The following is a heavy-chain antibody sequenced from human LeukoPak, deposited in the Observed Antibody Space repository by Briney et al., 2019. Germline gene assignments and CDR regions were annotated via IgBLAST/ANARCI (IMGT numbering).Heavy chain of an antibody. CDR2: INPNSGGT. V-gene: IGHV1-2*02. Sequence: ASVKVSCKASGYTFTGYYMHWVRQAPGQGLEWMGWINPNSGGTNYAQKFQGRVTMTRDMSTSTVYMELSSLRSEDTAVYYCARAGGYCGRISCPYYFDYWGQGSLVAVSS. J-gene: IGHJ4*02. CDR3: ARAGGYCGRISCPYYFDY. D-gene: IGHD2-15*01. CDR1: GYTFTGYY.